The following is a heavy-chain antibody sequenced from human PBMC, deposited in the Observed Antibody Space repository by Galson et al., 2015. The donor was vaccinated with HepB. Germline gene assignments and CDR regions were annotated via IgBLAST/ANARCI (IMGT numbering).Heavy chain of an antibody. J-gene: IGHJ4*02. CDR1: GFSFGDYA. Sequence: SLRLSCAASGFSFGDYAMTWFRQAPGKGLEWVGFIRSKGYGATTDHAASVRGRFTISRDDSRSIVYLQMNSLKTEDTAVYYCTRDEDYEYLWGSWFEYWGQGTLATVSS. V-gene: IGHV3-49*03. CDR2: IRSKGYGATT. CDR3: TRDEDYEYLWGSWFEY. D-gene: IGHD3-16*01.